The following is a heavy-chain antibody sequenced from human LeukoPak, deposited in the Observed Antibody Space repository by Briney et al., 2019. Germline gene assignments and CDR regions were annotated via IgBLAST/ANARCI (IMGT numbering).Heavy chain of an antibody. CDR1: GGSISSYY. J-gene: IGHJ3*02. CDR3: AGAGQSNYYDDQIDAFDI. CDR2: IHYSGST. D-gene: IGHD3-22*01. V-gene: IGHV4-59*12. Sequence: KPSETLSLTCTVSGGSISSYYWSWIRQPPGKGLEWIGYIHYSGSTNYNPSLKSRVTISVDTSKNQFSLKLSSVTAADTAVYYCAGAGQSNYYDDQIDAFDIWGQGTMVTVSS.